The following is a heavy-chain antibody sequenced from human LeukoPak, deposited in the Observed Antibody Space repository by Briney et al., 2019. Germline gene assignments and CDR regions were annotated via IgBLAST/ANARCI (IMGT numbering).Heavy chain of an antibody. D-gene: IGHD3-3*01. CDR2: INHSGST. V-gene: IGHV4-34*01. CDR1: GGSFSGYY. CDR3: ARDCRYYDFWSGYYNWFDP. Sequence: KPSETLPLTCAVYGGSFSGYYWSWIRQPPGKGLEWIGEINHSGSTNYNPSLKSRVTISVDTSKNQFSLKLSSVTAADTAVYYCARDCRYYDFWSGYYNWFDPWGQGTLVTVSS. J-gene: IGHJ5*02.